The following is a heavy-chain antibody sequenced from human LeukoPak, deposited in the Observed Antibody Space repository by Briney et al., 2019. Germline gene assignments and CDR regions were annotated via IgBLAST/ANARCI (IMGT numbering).Heavy chain of an antibody. V-gene: IGHV3-48*01. CDR1: GFTFSSSA. J-gene: IGHJ4*02. D-gene: IGHD4-17*01. CDR3: ARDYSTVTTFFDY. CDR2: ITGGSTTI. Sequence: GGSLRLSCAASGFTFSSSAMNWVRQAPGKGLEWVSYITGGSTTIYYADSVKGRFTISRDNAKNSLYLQMNSLRAEDTAVYYCARDYSTVTTFFDYWGQGTLVTVSS.